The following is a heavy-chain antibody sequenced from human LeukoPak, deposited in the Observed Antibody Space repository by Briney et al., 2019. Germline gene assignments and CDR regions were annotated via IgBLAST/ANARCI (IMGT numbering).Heavy chain of an antibody. V-gene: IGHV1-2*06. CDR2: INPNSGGT. Sequence: ASVKVSCKASGYTFTGYYMHWVRQAPGQGLGWMGRINPNSGGTNYAQKFQGRVTMTRDTSISTAYMELSRLRSDDTAVYYCAREVLVSPYYFDYWGQGTLVTVSS. CDR1: GYTFTGYY. J-gene: IGHJ4*02. CDR3: AREVLVSPYYFDY. D-gene: IGHD4/OR15-4a*01.